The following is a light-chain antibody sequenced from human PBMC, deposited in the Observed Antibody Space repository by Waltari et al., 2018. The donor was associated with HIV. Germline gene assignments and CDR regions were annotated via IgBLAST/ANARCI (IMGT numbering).Light chain of an antibody. J-gene: IGLJ2*01. CDR2: DNN. V-gene: IGLV1-51*01. CDR1: SSTIGNNY. CDR3: GTWDSSLGAVV. Sequence: QSVLTQPPSVSAAPGQKVTISCSGRSSTIGNNYVSWYQQLPGTAPKLLIYDNNKRPSGIPDRFSGSKSGTSATLGITGLQTGDEADYYCGTWDSSLGAVVFGGGTKLTVL.